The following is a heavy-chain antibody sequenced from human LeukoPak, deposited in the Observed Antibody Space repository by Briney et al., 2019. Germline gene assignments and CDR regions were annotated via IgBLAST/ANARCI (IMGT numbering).Heavy chain of an antibody. Sequence: GGSLRLSCAASGFTFSSYWMSWVRQAPGKGLEWVANIKQGGSEKYYVDSVKGRFTISRDNAKNSLYLQMNSLRAEDTAVYYCARDMVRSTRAFDIWGQGTMVTVSS. CDR1: GFTFSSYW. V-gene: IGHV3-7*01. J-gene: IGHJ3*02. D-gene: IGHD3-10*01. CDR2: IKQGGSEK. CDR3: ARDMVRSTRAFDI.